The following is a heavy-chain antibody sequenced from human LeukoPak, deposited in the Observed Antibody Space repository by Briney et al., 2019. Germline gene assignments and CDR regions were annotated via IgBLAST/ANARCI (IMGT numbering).Heavy chain of an antibody. CDR2: IDTTTGNP. D-gene: IGHD3-10*01. CDR3: TRDFYNSGSSLLDY. V-gene: IGHV7-4-1*02. CDR1: GYPFSAHF. J-gene: IGHJ4*02. Sequence: ASVKVSCKASGYPFSAHFLNWVRQAPGQGLEWMGNIDTTTGNPTYAQGFTGRFVFSLDTSVSTAYLEITSLKAEDTAVYYCTRDFYNSGSSLLDYWGQGTLVTVSS.